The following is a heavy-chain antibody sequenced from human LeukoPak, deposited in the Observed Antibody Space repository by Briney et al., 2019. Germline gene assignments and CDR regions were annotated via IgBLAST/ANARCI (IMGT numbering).Heavy chain of an antibody. D-gene: IGHD4-23*01. CDR3: ARAHDYGGIGRMRYYYYYYMDV. J-gene: IGHJ6*03. V-gene: IGHV4-34*01. CDR2: INHNGST. CDR1: GGSFSGYY. Sequence: SETLSLTCAVYGGSFSGYYWSWIRQPPGKGLEWIGEINHNGSTNYNPSLKSRVTISVDTSKNQFSLKLSSVTAADTAVYYCARAHDYGGIGRMRYYYYYYMDVWSKGTTVTVSS.